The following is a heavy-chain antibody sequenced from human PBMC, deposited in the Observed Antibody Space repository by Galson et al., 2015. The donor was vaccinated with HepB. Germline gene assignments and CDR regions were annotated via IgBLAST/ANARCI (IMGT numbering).Heavy chain of an antibody. D-gene: IGHD1-26*01. V-gene: IGHV1-18*01. CDR1: GYTFTSYG. CDR2: ISAYNGNT. J-gene: IGHJ6*02. Sequence: SVKVSCKASGYTFTSYGISWVRQAPGQGLEWMGWISAYNGNTNYAQKLQGRVTMTTDTSTSTAYMELRSLRSDDTAVYYCAGWVGTTVLPPYYYGMDVWGQGTTVTVSS. CDR3: AGWVGTTVLPPYYYGMDV.